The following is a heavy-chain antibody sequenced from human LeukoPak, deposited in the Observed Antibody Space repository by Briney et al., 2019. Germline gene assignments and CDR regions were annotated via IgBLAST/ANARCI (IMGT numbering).Heavy chain of an antibody. D-gene: IGHD6-6*01. V-gene: IGHV1-2*02. Sequence: ASVKVSCKASGYTFTDYYMHWVRQAPGQGLEWMGWINPKSGGTKYAQKFQGRVTMTRDMSTSTVYMELSSLRSEDTAVYYCARGVYEYSSSSPLDYWGQGTLVTVSS. J-gene: IGHJ4*02. CDR1: GYTFTDYY. CDR2: INPKSGGT. CDR3: ARGVYEYSSSSPLDY.